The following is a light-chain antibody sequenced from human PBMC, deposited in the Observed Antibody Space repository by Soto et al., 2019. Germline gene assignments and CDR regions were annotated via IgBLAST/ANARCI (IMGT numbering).Light chain of an antibody. CDR3: QQLNSYPRT. CDR1: QGISSY. Sequence: DIQLTQSPSFLSASVGDRVTITCRASQGISSYLAWYQQKPGKAPKLLIYAASTLQSGVPSRFSGSGSGTEFTLTISSLQPEDFATYNCQQLNSYPRTFGQGTKV. V-gene: IGKV1-9*01. CDR2: AAS. J-gene: IGKJ1*01.